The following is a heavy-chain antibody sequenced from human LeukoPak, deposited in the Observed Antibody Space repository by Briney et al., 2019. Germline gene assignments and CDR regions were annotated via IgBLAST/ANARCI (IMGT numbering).Heavy chain of an antibody. V-gene: IGHV3-7*01. CDR2: IKQDGSEK. D-gene: IGHD3-22*01. CDR1: GFTFSSYW. Sequence: PGGSLRLSCAASGFTFSSYWMSWVRQAPGKGLEWVANIKQDGSEKYYVDSVKGRFTISRDNAKNSLYLQMNSLRAEDTAVYYCARGYYDSSGYPGGYDYWGQGTLVTVSS. J-gene: IGHJ4*02. CDR3: ARGYYDSSGYPGGYDY.